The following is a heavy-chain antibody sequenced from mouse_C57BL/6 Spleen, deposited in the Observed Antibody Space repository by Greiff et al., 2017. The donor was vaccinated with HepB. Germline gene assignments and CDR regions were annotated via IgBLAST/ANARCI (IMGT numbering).Heavy chain of an antibody. J-gene: IGHJ4*01. CDR3: ARPMVSYAMDY. V-gene: IGHV5-17*01. Sequence: DVMLVESGGGLVKPGGSLKLSCAASGFTFSDYGMHWVRQAPEKGLEWVAYISSGSGTIYYADTVKGRFTISRDNAKNTLFLQMTSLRSEDTAMYYCARPMVSYAMDYWGQGTSVTVSS. CDR2: ISSGSGTI. CDR1: GFTFSDYG. D-gene: IGHD2-3*01.